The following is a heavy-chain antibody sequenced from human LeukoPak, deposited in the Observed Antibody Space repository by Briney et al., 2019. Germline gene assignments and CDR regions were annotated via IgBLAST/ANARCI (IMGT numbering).Heavy chain of an antibody. CDR2: ISGSGGST. Sequence: GGSLRLSCAASGFTFSSYSMNWVRQAPGKGLEWVSAISGSGGSTYYADSVKGRFTISRDNSKNTLYLQMNSLRAEDTAVYYCAKASAMIVVVSKHFDYWGQGTLVTVSS. D-gene: IGHD3-22*01. CDR1: GFTFSSYS. J-gene: IGHJ4*02. CDR3: AKASAMIVVVSKHFDY. V-gene: IGHV3-23*01.